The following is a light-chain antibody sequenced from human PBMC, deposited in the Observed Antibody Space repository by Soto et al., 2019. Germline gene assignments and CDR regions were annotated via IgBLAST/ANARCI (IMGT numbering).Light chain of an antibody. CDR1: SSDVGGYDY. CDR3: SSYTSSTSLVV. Sequence: QSVLTQPASVSGSPGQSITISCTGTSSDVGGYDYVSWYQHHPGKAPKLMIYDVSNRPSGVSNRFSGSKSGNTASLTISGLQAEDEAGYYCSSYTSSTSLVVFGGGTKLTVL. CDR2: DVS. J-gene: IGLJ2*01. V-gene: IGLV2-14*03.